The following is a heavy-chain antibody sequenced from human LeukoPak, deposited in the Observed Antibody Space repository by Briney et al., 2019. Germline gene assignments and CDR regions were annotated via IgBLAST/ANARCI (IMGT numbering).Heavy chain of an antibody. CDR1: GYTFTSYG. J-gene: IGHJ3*02. V-gene: IGHV1-18*01. CDR2: ISAYNGNT. Sequence: ASVKVSCKASGYTFTSYGISWVRQAPGQGLEWMGWISAYNGNTNYAQKLQGRVTMTTDTSTSTAYMELRSLRSDDTAVYYCARDTRYSSGWYKGQDAFDIWGQGTMVTVSS. D-gene: IGHD6-19*01. CDR3: ARDTRYSSGWYKGQDAFDI.